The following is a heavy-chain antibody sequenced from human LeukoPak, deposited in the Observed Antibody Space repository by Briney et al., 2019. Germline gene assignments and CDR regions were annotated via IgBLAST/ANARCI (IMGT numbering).Heavy chain of an antibody. CDR2: IIPIIGTA. V-gene: IGHV1-69*06. CDR1: GYTFTSYG. J-gene: IGHJ3*02. Sequence: SVKVSCKASGYTFTSYGISWVRQAPGQGLEWMGGIIPIIGTANYAQKFQGRVTITADKSTSTTYLDLSSLRSEDTAVYYCARTVVVTAEHAFDIWGQGTMVTVSS. D-gene: IGHD2-21*02. CDR3: ARTVVVTAEHAFDI.